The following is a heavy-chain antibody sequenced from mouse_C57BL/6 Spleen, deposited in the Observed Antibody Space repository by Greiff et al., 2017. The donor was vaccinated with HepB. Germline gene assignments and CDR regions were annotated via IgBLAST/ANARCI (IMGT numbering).Heavy chain of an antibody. Sequence: QVQLQQPGAELVKPGASVKLSCKASGYTFTSYWMHWVKQRPGRGLEWIGRIDPNSGGTKYNEKFKSKSTLTVDKPSSTAYMQLSSLTSGDSAVYYCATAQAPYYFDYWGQGTTLTVSS. V-gene: IGHV1-72*01. J-gene: IGHJ2*01. CDR2: IDPNSGGT. D-gene: IGHD3-2*02. CDR3: ATAQAPYYFDY. CDR1: GYTFTSYW.